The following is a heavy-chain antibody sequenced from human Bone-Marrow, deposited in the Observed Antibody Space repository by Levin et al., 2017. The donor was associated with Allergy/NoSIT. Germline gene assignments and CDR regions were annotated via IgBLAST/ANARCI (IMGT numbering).Heavy chain of an antibody. D-gene: IGHD6-13*01. J-gene: IGHJ4*02. CDR3: ANLFGYSSSWAGTDY. Sequence: HTGGSLRLSCAASGFTFSNYGMHWVRQAPGKGLEWVAVISYDGSNKYYTDSVKGRFTISRDNSKNTLYLQMNSLRAEDTAIYYCANLFGYSSSWAGTDYWGQGTLVTVSS. CDR2: ISYDGSNK. V-gene: IGHV3-30*18. CDR1: GFTFSNYG.